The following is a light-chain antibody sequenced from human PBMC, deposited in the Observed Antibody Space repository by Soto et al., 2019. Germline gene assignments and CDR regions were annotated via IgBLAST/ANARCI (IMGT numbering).Light chain of an antibody. J-gene: IGKJ4*02. V-gene: IGKV1-39*01. CDR2: AAS. CDR1: QSISSN. Sequence: DIQMTQSPSSLSASVGDRVTITCRASQSISSNLNWYQQKPGKAPKLLIYAASSLQSGVPSRFSGGGSGTDFTLTISSLQPQDFETHSCQQSYTTPLTFGRGPKV. CDR3: QQSYTTPLT.